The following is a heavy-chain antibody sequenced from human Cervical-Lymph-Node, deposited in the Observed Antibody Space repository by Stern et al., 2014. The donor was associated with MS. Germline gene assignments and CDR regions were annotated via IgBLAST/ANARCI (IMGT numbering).Heavy chain of an antibody. CDR2: TSGSGHTT. CDR3: AKGLFFSSFDF. J-gene: IGHJ4*02. Sequence: EVQLVESGGGLAQPGGSLRLSCAASGFTFNNHGLRWVRQAPGKGLEWVSATSGSGHTTYYADSVKGRFTISRDNSKNSLYLQMNSLRVEDTAIYYCAKGLFFSSFDFWGQGTLVTVSS. D-gene: IGHD2-2*01. CDR1: GFTFNNHG. V-gene: IGHV3-23*04.